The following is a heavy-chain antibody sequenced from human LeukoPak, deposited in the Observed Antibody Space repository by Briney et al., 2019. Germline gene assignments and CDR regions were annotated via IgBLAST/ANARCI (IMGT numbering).Heavy chain of an antibody. CDR3: ARSYYRDPFDY. CDR2: IYHSGST. CDR1: GGSISSGGYY. J-gene: IGHJ4*02. D-gene: IGHD1-26*01. Sequence: SQTLSLTCTVSGGSISSGGYYWSWIRQPPGKGLEWIGYIYHSGSTYYNPSLKSRVTISVDRSKNQFSLKLSSVTAADTAVYYCARSYYRDPFDYWGQGTLVTVSS. V-gene: IGHV4-30-2*01.